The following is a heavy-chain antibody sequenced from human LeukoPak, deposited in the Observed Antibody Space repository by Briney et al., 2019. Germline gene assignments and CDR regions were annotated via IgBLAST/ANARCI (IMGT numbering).Heavy chain of an antibody. V-gene: IGHV3-48*01. J-gene: IGHJ6*02. CDR1: GFTFSSYS. Sequence: PGGSLRLSCAASGFTFSSYSMNWVRQAPGKGLEWISYISSGGGPTYYADSVKGRFVISRGSAKNSLYLRMNSLRAEDTAVYYCARDNSSGWSDFHYYGMDVWGQGTTVIVSS. D-gene: IGHD6-19*01. CDR2: ISSGGGPT. CDR3: ARDNSSGWSDFHYYGMDV.